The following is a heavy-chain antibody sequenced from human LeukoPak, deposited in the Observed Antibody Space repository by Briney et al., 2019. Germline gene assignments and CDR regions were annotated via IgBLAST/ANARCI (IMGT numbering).Heavy chain of an antibody. D-gene: IGHD3-3*01. V-gene: IGHV3-9*01. Sequence: PGGSLRLSCAASGLTFYDYAMHWVRHAPGKGLEWVSGINWNSDKIVYADSVKGRFNISRDNAKKSLYLQMNSLRVDDTAFYYCVKVESISIFGVAPRYFDLWGRGTLVTVSS. CDR1: GLTFYDYA. J-gene: IGHJ2*01. CDR3: VKVESISIFGVAPRYFDL. CDR2: INWNSDKI.